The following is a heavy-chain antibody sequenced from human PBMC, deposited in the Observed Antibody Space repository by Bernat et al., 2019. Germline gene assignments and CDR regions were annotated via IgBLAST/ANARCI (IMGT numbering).Heavy chain of an antibody. D-gene: IGHD6-19*01. V-gene: IGHV3-66*01. Sequence: VQLVESGGGLVQPGGSLRLSCAASGFTFSSYYMSWVRQAPGKGLEWVSVIYSGGSTYYADSVKARFTISRDNSKNTLYIQMNSLRTEDTAVYYCAMASGWYALFAYGGQGPLVT. CDR3: AMASGWYALFAY. J-gene: IGHJ4*02. CDR1: GFTFSSYY. CDR2: IYSGGST.